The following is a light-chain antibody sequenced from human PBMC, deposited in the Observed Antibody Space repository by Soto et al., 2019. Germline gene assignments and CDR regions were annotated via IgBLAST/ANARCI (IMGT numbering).Light chain of an antibody. V-gene: IGKV3-11*01. CDR2: DAS. CDR1: QSVRTY. Sequence: EITMTQSPATLSLYPGDSATISCRASQSVRTYLAWYQVKPGQAPRLLIYDASRRASGVPARFSGSGSGTDFTLTISSLEPEDFALYYCQQRNTWPPITFGQGTRLEV. CDR3: QQRNTWPPIT. J-gene: IGKJ5*01.